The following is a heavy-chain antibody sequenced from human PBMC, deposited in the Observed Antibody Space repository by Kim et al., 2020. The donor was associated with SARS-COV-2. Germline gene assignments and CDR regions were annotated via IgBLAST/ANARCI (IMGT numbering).Heavy chain of an antibody. V-gene: IGHV3-23*01. CDR3: AKEGDAAAVRYHFDY. CDR2: ISVSGGHT. Sequence: GGSLRLSCAASGLSFDTYAMTWVRQAPGKGLEWVSAISVSGGHTFYADSVKGRFTISRDNSKNTLYLQMKSLRAEDTAIYYCAKEGDAAAVRYHFDYWGQGTLVTVSS. J-gene: IGHJ4*02. CDR1: GLSFDTYA. D-gene: IGHD2-2*01.